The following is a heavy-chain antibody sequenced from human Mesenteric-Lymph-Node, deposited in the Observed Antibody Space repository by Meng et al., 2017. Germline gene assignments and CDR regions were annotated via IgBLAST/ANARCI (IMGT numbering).Heavy chain of an antibody. Sequence: GESLKISCAASGFSFSDSWMHWVRQAPGKGLVWVSRINPDGRSSNNADSVKGRFTVSRDNAKNSLYLQMNSLRAEDTAVYYCARDLMLGALDFDYWGQGTLVTVSS. V-gene: IGHV3-74*01. J-gene: IGHJ4*02. CDR2: INPDGRSS. CDR3: ARDLMLGALDFDY. D-gene: IGHD3-10*02. CDR1: GFSFSDSW.